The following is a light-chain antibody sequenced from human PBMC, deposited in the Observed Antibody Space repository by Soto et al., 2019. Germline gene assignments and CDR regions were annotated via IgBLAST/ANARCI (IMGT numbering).Light chain of an antibody. Sequence: VLTQPASVSGSPGQSITISCTGTNSDIGTYNLVSWYQQHPGKAPKLMIYEGSKRPSGVSNRFSGSKSGNTASLTISGLQAEDEADYHCCSYAGTSTWVFGGGTKVTVL. J-gene: IGLJ3*02. CDR3: CSYAGTSTWV. CDR2: EGS. V-gene: IGLV2-23*01. CDR1: NSDIGTYNL.